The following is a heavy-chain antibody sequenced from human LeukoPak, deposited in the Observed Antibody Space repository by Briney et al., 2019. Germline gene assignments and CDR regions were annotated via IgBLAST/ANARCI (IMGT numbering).Heavy chain of an antibody. J-gene: IGHJ4*02. CDR3: ARFFPSLLRGVSQPQFDY. CDR1: GFSLSTTAMC. V-gene: IGHV4-61*08. CDR2: VYFTGGT. D-gene: IGHD3-10*01. Sequence: SGPTLVNPTQTLTLTCTFSGFSLSTTAMCVTWIRQPPGKGLEWIGFVYFTGGTNYNPSLKSRVTISLDTSKNQFSLKLTSVTAADTAVYYCARFFPSLLRGVSQPQFDYWGQGILVTVSS.